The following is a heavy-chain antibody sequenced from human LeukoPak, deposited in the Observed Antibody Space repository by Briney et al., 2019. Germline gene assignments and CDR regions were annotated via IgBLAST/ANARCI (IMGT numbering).Heavy chain of an antibody. D-gene: IGHD6-19*01. CDR2: ILSGGST. Sequence: GGSLRLSCAASGFTFSRFSLSWVRQAPGEGLEWVSTILSGGSTYYADSVKGRFTISRDNSKNTLYLKVNSLRAEDTAVYYCAKGYSSGWFFDCWGQGTLVTVSS. CDR1: GFTFSRFS. J-gene: IGHJ4*02. V-gene: IGHV3-23*01. CDR3: AKGYSSGWFFDC.